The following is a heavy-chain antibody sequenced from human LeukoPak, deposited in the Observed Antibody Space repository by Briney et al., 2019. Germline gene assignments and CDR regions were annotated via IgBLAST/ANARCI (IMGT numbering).Heavy chain of an antibody. V-gene: IGHV3-48*04. CDR1: GFTFSSYS. Sequence: GGSLRLSCAASGFTFSSYSMNWVRQAPGKGLEWVSYISSSSSIICYADSVKGRFTISRDNAKNSLYLQMNSLRAEDMAVYYCARDQPSTFGGVIANYWGQGTLVTVSS. D-gene: IGHD3-16*02. J-gene: IGHJ4*02. CDR2: ISSSSSII. CDR3: ARDQPSTFGGVIANY.